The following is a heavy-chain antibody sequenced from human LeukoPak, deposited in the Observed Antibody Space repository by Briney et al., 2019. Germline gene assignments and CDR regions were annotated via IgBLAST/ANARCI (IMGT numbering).Heavy chain of an antibody. D-gene: IGHD3-10*01. CDR2: IKQDGSEK. CDR3: ARETYYYGSGSYEDYGDFDY. J-gene: IGHJ4*02. V-gene: IGHV3-7*01. Sequence: AGGSLRLSCAASGFTFSSYWMSWVRQAPGKGLEWVANIKQDGSEKYYVDSVKGRFTISRDNAKNSLYLQMNSLRAEDTAVYYCARETYYYGSGSYEDYGDFDYWGQGTLVTVSS. CDR1: GFTFSSYW.